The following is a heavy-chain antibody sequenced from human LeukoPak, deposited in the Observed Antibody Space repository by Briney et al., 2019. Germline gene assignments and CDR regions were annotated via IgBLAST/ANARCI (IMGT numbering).Heavy chain of an antibody. CDR2: IRYDGSNT. V-gene: IGHV3-30*02. CDR1: GFTFNNYG. D-gene: IGHD6-19*01. J-gene: IGHJ4*02. Sequence: GGSLRLSCAASGFTFNNYGMHWVRQAPGKGLEWVAFIRYDGSNTYYADSVKGRFTISRDNSKNTLYLHMNRLRAEDTAVYYCARAYRVAGLYYFDYWGQGTLVTVSS. CDR3: ARAYRVAGLYYFDY.